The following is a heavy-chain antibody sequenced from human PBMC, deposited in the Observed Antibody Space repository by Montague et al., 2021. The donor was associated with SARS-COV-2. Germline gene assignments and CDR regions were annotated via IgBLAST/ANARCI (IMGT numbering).Heavy chain of an antibody. CDR1: GGPINNYY. D-gene: IGHD5-12*01. J-gene: IGHJ4*02. CDR3: ARLQGGRRLMDY. V-gene: IGHV4-59*01. CDR2: ISEIGST. Sequence: SETLSLTCTVSGGPINNYYWGWIRQPPGKALEYIAYISEIGSTHRNPALKSRVTISVDPSRNQFYLDVNSVTAADTAVYYCARLQGGRRLMDYWGQGTLVTVPS.